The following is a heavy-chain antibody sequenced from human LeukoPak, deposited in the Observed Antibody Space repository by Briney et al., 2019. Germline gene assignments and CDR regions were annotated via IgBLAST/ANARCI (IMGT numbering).Heavy chain of an antibody. V-gene: IGHV3-21*04. Sequence: KPGGSLRLSCAASGFTFSSYSMNWVRQAPGKGLEWVSSISSSSSYIYYADSVKGRFTMSRDTSKNTVYLQMNTLRAEDTAVYYCAKCIVGANDAFDIWGQGTMVTVSS. CDR3: AKCIVGANDAFDI. CDR1: GFTFSSYS. CDR2: ISSSSSYI. D-gene: IGHD1-26*01. J-gene: IGHJ3*02.